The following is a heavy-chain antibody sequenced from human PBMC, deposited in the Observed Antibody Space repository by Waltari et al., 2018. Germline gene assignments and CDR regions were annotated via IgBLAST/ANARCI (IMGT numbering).Heavy chain of an antibody. Sequence: QVHVVESGGGVVQPGGSLRLSCAASGFTLGNYGMHWVRQAPGKGTEVVAVIKMEGSMKNYADPVKGRFTISRENSKNTLYLEMKSLRAEDTAVYYCAREYSRICFHALDGWGQGTAVTVSS. J-gene: IGHJ6*02. CDR2: IKMEGSMK. V-gene: IGHV3-33*05. CDR3: AREYSRICFHALDG. CDR1: GFTLGNYG. D-gene: IGHD6-13*01.